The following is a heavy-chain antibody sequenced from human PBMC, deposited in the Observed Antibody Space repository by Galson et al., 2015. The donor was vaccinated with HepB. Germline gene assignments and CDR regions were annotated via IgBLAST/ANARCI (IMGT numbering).Heavy chain of an antibody. D-gene: IGHD5-24*01. CDR3: ARERSGEDFDY. CDR1: GFTFSSYS. CDR2: ISGDSAYI. Sequence: SLRLSCAASGFTFSSYSMNWVRQAPGKGLEWVSSISGDSAYIFYADSLEGRFTTSRDNAKNSLYLQMNSLRAEDTAVYYCARERSGEDFDYWGQGTLVAVSS. J-gene: IGHJ4*02. V-gene: IGHV3-21*01.